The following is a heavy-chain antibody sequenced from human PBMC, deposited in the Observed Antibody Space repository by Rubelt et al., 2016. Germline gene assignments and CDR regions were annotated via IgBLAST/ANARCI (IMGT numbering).Heavy chain of an antibody. V-gene: IGHV4-34*01. CDR1: GGSFSGCY. J-gene: IGHJ5*02. CDR2: INHSGST. CDR3: ARGGRYYGSGSYQRHNWFDP. D-gene: IGHD3-10*01. Sequence: QVQLQQWGAGLLKPSETLSLTCAVYGGSFSGCYWSWIRPPPGKGLEWIGEINHSGSTTYNPSLKSRVTISVDTSKNQFSLKLSSVTAADTAVYYCARGGRYYGSGSYQRHNWFDPWGQGTLVTVSS.